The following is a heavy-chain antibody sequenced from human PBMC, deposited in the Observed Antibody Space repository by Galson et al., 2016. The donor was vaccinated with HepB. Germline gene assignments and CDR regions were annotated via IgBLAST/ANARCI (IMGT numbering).Heavy chain of an antibody. CDR3: ASSIAVAGIIDY. CDR1: GFSFSTYA. J-gene: IGHJ4*02. D-gene: IGHD6-19*01. CDR2: IWSGAIKK. Sequence: SLRLSCAGSGFSFSTYAVHWVRQTPGKGLEWVAVIWSGAIKKYYADSVEGRFTISRDDSENTVYLQINTLRGEETAMYYCASSIAVAGIIDYWGQGTLVTVSS. V-gene: IGHV3-33*01.